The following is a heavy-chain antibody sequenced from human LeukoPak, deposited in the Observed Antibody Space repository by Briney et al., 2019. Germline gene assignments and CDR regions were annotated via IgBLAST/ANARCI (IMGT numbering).Heavy chain of an antibody. D-gene: IGHD1-26*01. V-gene: IGHV4-39*01. CDR1: GGSISSSSYY. J-gene: IGHJ3*02. CDR2: IYYSGST. Sequence: SETLSLTCTVSGGSISSSSYYWGWIRQPPGKGLEWIGSIYYSGSTYYNPSLKSRVTISVDTSKNQFSLKLSSVTAADTAVYYCARSPGGDAFDIWGQGTMVTVSS. CDR3: ARSPGGDAFDI.